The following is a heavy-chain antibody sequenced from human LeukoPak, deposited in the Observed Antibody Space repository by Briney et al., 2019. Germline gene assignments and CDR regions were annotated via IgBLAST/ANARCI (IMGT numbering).Heavy chain of an antibody. D-gene: IGHD1-1*01. CDR1: GDTFGNYA. Sequence: ASVKVSCKASGDTFGNYAINWVRQAPGQGLEWMGRTIPIFPKTDYAQKFLARVTITADRSTSTAYLEVSSLTSEDTAVYYCARDPKVQAVPDGRNDRNDPWGQGTLVIVSS. CDR3: ARDPKVQAVPDGRNDRNDP. V-gene: IGHV1-69*04. CDR2: TIPIFPKT. J-gene: IGHJ5*02.